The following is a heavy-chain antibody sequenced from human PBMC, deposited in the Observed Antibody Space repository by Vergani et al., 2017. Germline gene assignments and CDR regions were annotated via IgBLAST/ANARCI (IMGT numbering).Heavy chain of an antibody. CDR3: AKDPYYYGSGSYWAA. V-gene: IGHV3-23*01. CDR1: GFTFSSYA. D-gene: IGHD3-10*01. Sequence: EVQLLESGGGLVQPGGSLRLSCAASGFTFSSYAMSWVRQAPGKGLEWVSAISGSGGSTYYADSVKGRFTISRDKSKNTLYLQMNSLRAEDTAVYYCAKDPYYYGSGSYWAAWGQGTLVTVSS. J-gene: IGHJ5*02. CDR2: ISGSGGST.